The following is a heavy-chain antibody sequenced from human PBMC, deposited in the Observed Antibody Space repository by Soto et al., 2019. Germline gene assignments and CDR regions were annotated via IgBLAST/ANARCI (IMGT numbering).Heavy chain of an antibody. Sequence: GESLKISCKGSGYSFTSYWISWVRQMPGKGLEWMGRIDPSDSYTNYSPSFQGHVTISADKSISTAYLQWSSLKASDTAMYYCARAHYDILPGYYKSMDVWGQGTTVTVSS. J-gene: IGHJ6*02. CDR1: GYSFTSYW. CDR2: IDPSDSYT. D-gene: IGHD3-9*01. V-gene: IGHV5-10-1*01. CDR3: ARAHYDILPGYYKSMDV.